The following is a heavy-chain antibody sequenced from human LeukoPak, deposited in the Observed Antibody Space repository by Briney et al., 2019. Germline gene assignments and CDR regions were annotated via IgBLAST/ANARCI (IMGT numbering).Heavy chain of an antibody. CDR3: ARDAGSSWHYYFDY. CDR2: IRYDGSNK. J-gene: IGHJ4*02. Sequence: SGGSLRPSCAASGFTVRTNYMSWVRQAPGKGLEWVAFIRYDGSNKYYADSVKGRFTISRDNSKNTLYLQMNSLRAEDTAVYYCARDAGSSWHYYFDYWGQGTLVTVSS. V-gene: IGHV3-30*02. CDR1: GFTVRTNY. D-gene: IGHD6-13*01.